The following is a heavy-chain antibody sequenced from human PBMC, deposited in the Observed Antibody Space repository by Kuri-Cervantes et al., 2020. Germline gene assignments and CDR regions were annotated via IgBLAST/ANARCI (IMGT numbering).Heavy chain of an antibody. CDR1: GGSISSSNW. CDR3: ARHDYYGAYYMDV. Sequence: GSLRLSCAVSGGSISSSNWWSWVRQPPGKGLEWIGEIYHSGSTNYNPSLKSRVTISVDKSKNQFSLKLSSVTAADTALYYCARHDYYGAYYMDVWGKGTTVTVSS. D-gene: IGHD3-10*01. CDR2: IYHSGST. J-gene: IGHJ6*03. V-gene: IGHV4-4*02.